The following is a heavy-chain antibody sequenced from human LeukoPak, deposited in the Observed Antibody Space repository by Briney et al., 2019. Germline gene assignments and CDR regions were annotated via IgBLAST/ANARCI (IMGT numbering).Heavy chain of an antibody. CDR1: GVSISSYY. CDR2: IYYSGTT. Sequence: SETLSLACTVSGVSISSYYWTWIRQPPGKGMEWIGYIYYSGTTYYNPSLKSRVTMSLDTSKNQFSLRLSSVTAADTAVYYCARAGYCSGGNCYRGPSDYWGQGTLVTVSS. D-gene: IGHD2-15*01. CDR3: ARAGYCSGGNCYRGPSDY. V-gene: IGHV4-59*01. J-gene: IGHJ4*02.